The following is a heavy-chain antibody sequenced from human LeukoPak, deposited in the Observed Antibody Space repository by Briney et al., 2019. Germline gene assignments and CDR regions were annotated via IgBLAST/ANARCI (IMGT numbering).Heavy chain of an antibody. CDR2: IKSKTDGGTT. CDR3: TTELWFGRTLRFDY. Sequence: PGGSLRLSCAPSGFTFSSYWMSWVRQAPGKGLEWVGRIKSKTDGGTTDYAAPVKGRFTISRDDSKNTLYLQMNSLKTEDTAVYYCTTELWFGRTLRFDYWGQGTLVTVSS. V-gene: IGHV3-15*01. D-gene: IGHD3-10*01. CDR1: GFTFSSYW. J-gene: IGHJ4*02.